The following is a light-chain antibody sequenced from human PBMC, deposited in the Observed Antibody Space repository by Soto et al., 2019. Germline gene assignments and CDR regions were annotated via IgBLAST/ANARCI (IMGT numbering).Light chain of an antibody. J-gene: IGKJ2*01. CDR2: KAS. CDR1: QSIDIN. CDR3: QQYQHKSYPYT. V-gene: IGKV1-5*03. Sequence: DIQMTQSPSTLSASVGDRVTITCRASQSIDINLAWYQQKPGKAPNLLIYKASSLESGVPSSFSGSGSATEFTLTISSLQPDDFATYYCQQYQHKSYPYTFGQGTKLEIK.